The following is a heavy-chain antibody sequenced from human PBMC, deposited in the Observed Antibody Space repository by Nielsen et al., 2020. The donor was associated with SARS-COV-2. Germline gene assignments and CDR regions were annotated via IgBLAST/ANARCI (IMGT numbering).Heavy chain of an antibody. Sequence: GGSLRLSCAASGFTFSSSAMHWVRQAPGKGLEWVAVISYDGSNKYYADSVKGRFTISRDNSKNTLYLQMNSLRAEDTAVYYCARDREDCSGGSCYKSYYYYYGMDVWGQGTTVTVSS. J-gene: IGHJ6*02. D-gene: IGHD2-15*01. CDR1: GFTFSSSA. V-gene: IGHV3-30-3*01. CDR3: ARDREDCSGGSCYKSYYYYYGMDV. CDR2: ISYDGSNK.